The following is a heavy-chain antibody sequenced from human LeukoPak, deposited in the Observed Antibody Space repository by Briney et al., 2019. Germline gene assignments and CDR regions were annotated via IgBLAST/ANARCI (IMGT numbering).Heavy chain of an antibody. CDR1: GFTFSSYS. CDR3: ARDSSRITMVRGVIPPDY. Sequence: GGSLRLSCAASGFTFSSYSMNWVRQAPGKGLEWVSSIISSSSYIYYADSVKGRFTISRDNAKNSLYLQMNSLRAEDTAVYYCARDSSRITMVRGVIPPDYWGQGTLVTVSS. J-gene: IGHJ4*02. V-gene: IGHV3-21*01. CDR2: IISSSSYI. D-gene: IGHD3-10*01.